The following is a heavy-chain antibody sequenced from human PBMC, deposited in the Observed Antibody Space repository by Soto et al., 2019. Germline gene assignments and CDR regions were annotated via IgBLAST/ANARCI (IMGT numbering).Heavy chain of an antibody. CDR1: GFTFGNYA. D-gene: IGHD5-12*01. CDR2: IGGTGNNI. V-gene: IGHV3-23*01. Sequence: PGGTLRLSCAASGFTFGNYAMSWVRQAPGKGLQWVSAIGGTGNNIYYAVSVKVPFRIARDNSKNRLYLQTDSPGSEDTAVYYCATVKSRTQQWLEYFDFWGQGTLVTVSS. CDR3: ATVKSRTQQWLEYFDF. J-gene: IGHJ4*02.